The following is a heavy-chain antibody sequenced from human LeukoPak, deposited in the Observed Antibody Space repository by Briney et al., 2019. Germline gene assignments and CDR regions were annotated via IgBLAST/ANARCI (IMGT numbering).Heavy chain of an antibody. CDR2: ITWGYDIP. J-gene: IGHJ6*03. D-gene: IGHD3-10*01. Sequence: GGSLTLSFSASGLTFDAYATHSVRQAPGKGLDWVSLITWGYDIPHYADYVKGRFTISRDNSKNSLYLQMNSLRTEDTALYYCAKAHGSGNYYFYYMDIWGKGTTVTVSS. CDR3: AKAHGSGNYYFYYMDI. CDR1: GLTFDAYA. V-gene: IGHV3-43*02.